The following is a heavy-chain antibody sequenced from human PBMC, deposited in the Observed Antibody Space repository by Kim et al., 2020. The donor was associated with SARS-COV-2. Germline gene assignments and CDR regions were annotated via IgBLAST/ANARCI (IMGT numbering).Heavy chain of an antibody. D-gene: IGHD3-16*01. CDR2: IYYSGST. V-gene: IGHV4-31*03. Sequence: SETLSLTCTVSGGSISSGGYYWSWIRQHPGKGLEWIGYIYYSGSTYYNPSLKSRVTISVDTSKNQFSLKLSSVTAADTAVYYCAVMITFGGVRWFDPWGQGTLVTVSS. CDR1: GGSISSGGYY. J-gene: IGHJ5*02. CDR3: AVMITFGGVRWFDP.